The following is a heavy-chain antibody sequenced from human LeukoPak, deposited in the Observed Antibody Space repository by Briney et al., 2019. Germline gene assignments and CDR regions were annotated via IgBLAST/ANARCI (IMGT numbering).Heavy chain of an antibody. CDR2: THYSGST. CDR1: GGSISRYY. D-gene: IGHD6-19*01. J-gene: IGHJ4*02. V-gene: IGHV4-59*01. CDR3: ARDLDNSGWYVFDY. Sequence: SETLSLTCSVFGGSISRYYWSWIRQPPGKGLEWIGYTHYSGSTSYNPSLKSRVIISVDTSKNQLSLKLSSVTAADTAVYYCARDLDNSGWYVFDYWGQGNLVTVSS.